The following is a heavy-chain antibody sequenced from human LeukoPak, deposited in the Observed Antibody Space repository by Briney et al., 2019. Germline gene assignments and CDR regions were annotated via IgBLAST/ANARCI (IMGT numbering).Heavy chain of an antibody. CDR3: AAISSGCTKGIDY. V-gene: IGHV1-2*02. Sequence: ASVKVSCKASGYTFTGYYMHWVRQAPGQGLEWMGWINPNSGGTNYAQKFQGRVTMTRDTSISTAYMELSRLRSDDTAVYYCAAISSGCTKGIDYWGQGTLVTVSS. CDR1: GYTFTGYY. J-gene: IGHJ4*02. CDR2: INPNSGGT. D-gene: IGHD3-22*01.